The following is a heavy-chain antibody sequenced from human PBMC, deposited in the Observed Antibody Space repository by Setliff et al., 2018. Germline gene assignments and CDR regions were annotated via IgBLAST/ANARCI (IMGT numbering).Heavy chain of an antibody. CDR2: MSPVYGIA. D-gene: IGHD5-12*01. V-gene: IGHV1-18*01. J-gene: IGHJ4*02. CDR1: GYAFITFG. Sequence: GASVKVSCKTSGYAFITFGMSWVRQAPGQGLGWMGWMSPVYGIANYARKFQGRVTLTADTSTTTAYLELTSLRYDDTAVYYCVRGPGPSVVVAIPFDHWGQGSLVTVSS. CDR3: VRGPGPSVVVAIPFDH.